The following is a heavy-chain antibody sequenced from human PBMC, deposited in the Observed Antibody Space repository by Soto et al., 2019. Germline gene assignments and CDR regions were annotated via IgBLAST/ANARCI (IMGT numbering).Heavy chain of an antibody. Sequence: SATFSSRASGFTFTSSALDWVRQACGQRLEWIGWIVVGRGNAHYAQQFQETVTLTRDMSTSTAYMEVSSLRSEDTAVYYCARTTAIAAAGRDYYRMDVWGQGTTVTVS. J-gene: IGHJ6*02. CDR3: ARTTAIAAAGRDYYRMDV. V-gene: IGHV1-58*01. CDR2: IVVGRGNA. D-gene: IGHD6-13*01. CDR1: GFTFTSSA.